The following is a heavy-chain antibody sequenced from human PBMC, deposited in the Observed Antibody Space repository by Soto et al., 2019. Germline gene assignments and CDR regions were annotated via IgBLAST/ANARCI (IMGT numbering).Heavy chain of an antibody. Sequence: QVLLVQSGAEVKKPGASLKVSCKASGYTFIAYYIHWVRQVPGQGLEWMGRINPNSGETNYPQKFQGWVTLTRDTSINTAYMELSRLRPDDTAVYYCARNPSGSHYYYGLDVWGQGTTVTVS. D-gene: IGHD6-19*01. CDR1: GYTFIAYY. CDR3: ARNPSGSHYYYGLDV. J-gene: IGHJ6*02. CDR2: INPNSGET. V-gene: IGHV1-2*04.